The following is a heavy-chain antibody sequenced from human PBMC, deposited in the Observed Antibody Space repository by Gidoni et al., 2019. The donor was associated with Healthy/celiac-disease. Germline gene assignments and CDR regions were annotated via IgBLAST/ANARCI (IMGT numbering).Heavy chain of an antibody. D-gene: IGHD2-15*01. CDR1: GGSFSGYY. V-gene: IGHV4-34*01. CDR2: INHSGST. J-gene: IGHJ6*02. Sequence: QVQLQQLGAGLLKPSETLSLTCAVYGGSFSGYYWSWIRQPPGKGLEWIGEINHSGSTNYNPYLKSRVTISVDTSKNQFSLKLSSVTAADTAVYYCARGAVRGYCSGGSCYSVPYYYYYAMDVWGQGTTVTVSS. CDR3: ARGAVRGYCSGGSCYSVPYYYYYAMDV.